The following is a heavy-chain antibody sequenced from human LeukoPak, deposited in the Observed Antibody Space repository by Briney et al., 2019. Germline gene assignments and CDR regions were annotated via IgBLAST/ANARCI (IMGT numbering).Heavy chain of an antibody. D-gene: IGHD5-24*01. J-gene: IGHJ5*02. Sequence: ASVKVSCKASGYTFTSYGISWVRQAPGQGLEWMGWISAYNGNTNYAQKLQGRVTMTTDTSTSTAYMELRSLRSDDTAVYYCARAERWLQFSWFDPWRQGTLVTVSS. CDR1: GYTFTSYG. CDR2: ISAYNGNT. CDR3: ARAERWLQFSWFDP. V-gene: IGHV1-18*01.